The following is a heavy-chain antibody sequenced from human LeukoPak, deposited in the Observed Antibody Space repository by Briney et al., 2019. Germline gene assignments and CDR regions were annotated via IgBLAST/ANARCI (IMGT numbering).Heavy chain of an antibody. CDR2: IRSKANSYAT. J-gene: IGHJ4*02. CDR1: GFTFSGSA. V-gene: IGHV3-73*01. CDR3: ARGCSGGSCYDY. Sequence: PGGSLRLSCAASGFTFSGSAMHWVRQASGKGLEWVGRIRSKANSYATAYAASVKGRFTISRDDSKNTAYLQMNSLKTEDTAVYYCARGCSGGSCYDYWGQGTLVTVSS. D-gene: IGHD2-15*01.